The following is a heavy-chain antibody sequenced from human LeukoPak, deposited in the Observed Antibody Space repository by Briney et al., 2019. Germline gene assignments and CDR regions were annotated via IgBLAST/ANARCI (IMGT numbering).Heavy chain of an antibody. CDR1: GFTFSSYA. CDR3: ARTRQPTVTTTIPDY. CDR2: ISYDGSNK. J-gene: IGHJ4*02. V-gene: IGHV3-30*04. D-gene: IGHD4-17*01. Sequence: GGSLRLSCAASGFTFSSYAMHWVRQAPGKGLEWVAVISYDGSNKYYADSVKGRFTISRDNSKNTLYLQMNSLRAEDTAVYYCARTRQPTVTTTIPDYSGQGTLVTVSS.